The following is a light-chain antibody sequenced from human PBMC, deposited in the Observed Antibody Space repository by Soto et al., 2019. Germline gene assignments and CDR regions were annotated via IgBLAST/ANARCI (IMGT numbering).Light chain of an antibody. CDR1: QSVSSY. CDR2: DAS. Sequence: EIVLTQSPATLSLSPGERATLSCRASQSVSSYLAWYQQKPGQAPRLLIYDASNRATGIPARFSGSGSGTDFTLTISSLEPEDFAVYHCPPRTTRPPITSGHGTRLEIK. J-gene: IGKJ5*01. V-gene: IGKV3-11*01. CDR3: PPRTTRPPIT.